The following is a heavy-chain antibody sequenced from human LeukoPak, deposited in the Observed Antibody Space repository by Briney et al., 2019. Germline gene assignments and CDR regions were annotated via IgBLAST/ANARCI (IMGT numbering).Heavy chain of an antibody. J-gene: IGHJ4*02. V-gene: IGHV3-20*04. CDR2: INWNGGST. CDR3: ARGLFSGSPGFSYYFDY. CDR1: GFTFDDYG. D-gene: IGHD1-26*01. Sequence: GGSLRLSCASSGFTFDDYGMSWFRQAPGKGLEWVSGINWNGGSTGYADSVKGRFTISRDNAKNSLYLQMNSLRVEDTALYYCARGLFSGSPGFSYYFDYWGQGTLVTVSS.